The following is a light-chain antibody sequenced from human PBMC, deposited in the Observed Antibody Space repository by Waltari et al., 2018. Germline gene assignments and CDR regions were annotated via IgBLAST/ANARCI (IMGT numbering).Light chain of an antibody. CDR1: NSDIGCFNF. Sequence: QSALTQPAPVAGSPGQSIPISCTATNSDIGCFNFVSWYQQHPNKVPKLVLYEVSNRPSGVSNSFSGSKSGNTAFLTISGLQAEDEAEYYCSSYTKSTTQVFGTGTKVTVL. CDR2: EVS. CDR3: SSYTKSTTQV. V-gene: IGLV2-14*01. J-gene: IGLJ1*01.